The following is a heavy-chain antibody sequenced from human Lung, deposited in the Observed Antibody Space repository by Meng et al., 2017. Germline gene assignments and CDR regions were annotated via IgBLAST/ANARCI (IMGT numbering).Heavy chain of an antibody. Sequence: VQLKQWGAGLLKPSATLALCCVFSGGSFSDYYWSWIRQPAGKGLEWIGEINHSGSTNYNPSLESRATISVDASQSNLSLKLSSVTAADSAVYYCARGPTTMAHDFDYWGQGTLVTVSS. CDR3: ARGPTTMAHDFDY. CDR2: INHSGST. V-gene: IGHV4-34*01. D-gene: IGHD4-11*01. J-gene: IGHJ4*02. CDR1: GGSFSDYY.